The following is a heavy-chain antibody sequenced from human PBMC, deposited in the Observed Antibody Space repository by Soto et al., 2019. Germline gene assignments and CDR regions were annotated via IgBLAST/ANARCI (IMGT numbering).Heavy chain of an antibody. J-gene: IGHJ6*02. V-gene: IGHV4-39*01. CDR3: ARQKQQLVTFYYYYGMDV. CDR1: GGSISSSSYY. D-gene: IGHD6-13*01. Sequence: SDTLSLTCTLSGGSISSSSYYWGWIRQPPGKGLEWIGSIYYSGSTYYNPSLKSRVTISVDTSKNQFSLKLSSVTAADTAVYYCARQKQQLVTFYYYYGMDVWGQGTTVT. CDR2: IYYSGST.